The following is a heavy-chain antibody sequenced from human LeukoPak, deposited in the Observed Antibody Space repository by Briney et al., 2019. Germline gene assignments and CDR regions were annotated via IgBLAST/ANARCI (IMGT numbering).Heavy chain of an antibody. V-gene: IGHV3-74*01. CDR3: VHSGNFRFDY. J-gene: IGHJ4*02. CDR2: ISPDGTST. D-gene: IGHD1-26*01. Sequence: GGSLRLSCAASGFTFSSNWIHWVRQVPAKGLVWVSRISPDGTSTTYADSVKGRFTISRDNAKNTLYLQMNTLRAEDTAVYYCVHSGNFRFDYWGQGTLVTVSS. CDR1: GFTFSSNW.